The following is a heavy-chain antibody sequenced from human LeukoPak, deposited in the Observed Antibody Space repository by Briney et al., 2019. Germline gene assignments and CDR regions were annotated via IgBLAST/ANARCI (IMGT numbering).Heavy chain of an antibody. CDR1: GYTFTSYY. V-gene: IGHV1-18*04. D-gene: IGHD4-17*01. CDR3: ARLDDYGETLTDY. CDR2: ISAYNGNT. Sequence: ASVKVSCKASGYTFTSYYMHWVRQAPGQGLEWMGWISAYNGNTNYAQKLQGRVTMTTDTSTSTAYMELRSLRSDDTAVYYCARLDDYGETLTDYWGQGTLVTVSS. J-gene: IGHJ4*02.